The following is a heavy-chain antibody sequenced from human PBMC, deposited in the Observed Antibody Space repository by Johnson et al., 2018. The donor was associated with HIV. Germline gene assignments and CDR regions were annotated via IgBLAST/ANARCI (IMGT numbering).Heavy chain of an antibody. CDR3: AREPALVGANGGWGAFDI. Sequence: VQLVESGGGLVQPGRSLRLSCAASGFTFDDYAMHWVRQAPGKGLEYVSAIRSIGGSTYYANSVKGRFTISRDNAKNSLYLQMNSLRAEDTAVYYCAREPALVGANGGWGAFDIWGQGTLVTVSS. J-gene: IGHJ3*02. D-gene: IGHD1-26*01. V-gene: IGHV3-64*01. CDR2: IRSIGGST. CDR1: GFTFDDYA.